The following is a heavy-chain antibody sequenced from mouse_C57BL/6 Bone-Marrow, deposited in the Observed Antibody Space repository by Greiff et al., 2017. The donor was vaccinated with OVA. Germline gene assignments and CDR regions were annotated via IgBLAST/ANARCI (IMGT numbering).Heavy chain of an antibody. CDR1: GFNIKDDY. Sequence: VQLQQSGAELVRPGASVKLSCTASGFNIKDDYMHWVKQRPEQGLEWIGWIDPENGDTEYASKFQGKATITADTSSNTAYLQLSSLTSEDTAVYDCTTQADFDYWGQGTTLTVSS. CDR2: IDPENGDT. D-gene: IGHD3-2*02. J-gene: IGHJ2*01. V-gene: IGHV14-4*01. CDR3: TTQADFDY.